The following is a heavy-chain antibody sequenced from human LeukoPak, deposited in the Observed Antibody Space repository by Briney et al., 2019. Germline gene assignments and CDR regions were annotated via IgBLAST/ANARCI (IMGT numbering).Heavy chain of an antibody. D-gene: IGHD2-2*01. Sequence: GGSLRLSCVASGFTFSSYWMHWVRQAPGKGLVWVSRINSDGSTTIYADSVKGRFTMSRDNAKNTLYLQMNSLRAEDTAVYYCARDGPGYCSSTSCYSYFDYWGQGTLVTVSS. J-gene: IGHJ4*02. CDR2: INSDGSTT. CDR3: ARDGPGYCSSTSCYSYFDY. V-gene: IGHV3-74*01. CDR1: GFTFSSYW.